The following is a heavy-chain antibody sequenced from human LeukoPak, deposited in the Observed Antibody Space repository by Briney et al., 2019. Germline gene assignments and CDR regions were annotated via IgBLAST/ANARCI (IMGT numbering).Heavy chain of an antibody. J-gene: IGHJ3*02. V-gene: IGHV4-39*07. CDR3: ARDRGGWELPNYAFDI. Sequence: SETLSLTCTVSGGSISSSSYYWGWIRQPPGKGLEWIGSIYYSGSTYYNPSLKSRVTISVDTSKNQFSLKLSSVTAADTAVYYCARDRGGWELPNYAFDIWGQGTMVTVSS. D-gene: IGHD1-26*01. CDR2: IYYSGST. CDR1: GGSISSSSYY.